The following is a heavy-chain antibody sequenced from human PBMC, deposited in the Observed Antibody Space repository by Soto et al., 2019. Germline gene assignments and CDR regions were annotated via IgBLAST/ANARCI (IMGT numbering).Heavy chain of an antibody. CDR1: GGSISSGGYY. Sequence: SETLSLTCTVSGGSISSGGYYWSWIHQHPGKGLEWIGYIYYSGTTYYNPSLKSRVTISVDTSKNQFSLKLSSVSAADTALYYCARCSLVVVPAPGFDPWGRGTLVTVSS. CDR3: ARCSLVVVPAPGFDP. V-gene: IGHV4-31*03. D-gene: IGHD2-2*01. CDR2: IYYSGTT. J-gene: IGHJ5*02.